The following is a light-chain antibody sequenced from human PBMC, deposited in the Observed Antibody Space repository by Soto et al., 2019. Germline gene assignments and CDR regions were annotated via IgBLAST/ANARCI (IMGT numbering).Light chain of an antibody. V-gene: IGLV2-14*01. CDR1: RSDVGAYNY. Sequence: QSALTQPASVSGSPGQSITISCTGTRSDVGAYNYVSWYQQHPGKAPKLLIYDVTNRPSGVSNRFSGSKSGNTASLTISGLQAEDEADYYCDSFTNTRMYVFGTGTKLTVL. CDR2: DVT. J-gene: IGLJ1*01. CDR3: DSFTNTRMYV.